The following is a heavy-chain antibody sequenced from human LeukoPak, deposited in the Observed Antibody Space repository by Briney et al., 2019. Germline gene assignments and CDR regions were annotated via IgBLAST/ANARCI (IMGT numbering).Heavy chain of an antibody. J-gene: IGHJ4*02. CDR2: IYSGGST. V-gene: IGHV3-53*01. CDR1: GFTVSSNY. CDR3: ARASMVRGVIEALDY. D-gene: IGHD3-10*01. Sequence: GGSLRLSCAASGFTVSSNYMSWVRQAPGKGLEWVSVIYSGGSTYYADSVKGRFTISRDNSKNTLYLQMNNLRAEDTAVYYCARASMVRGVIEALDYWGQGTLVTVSS.